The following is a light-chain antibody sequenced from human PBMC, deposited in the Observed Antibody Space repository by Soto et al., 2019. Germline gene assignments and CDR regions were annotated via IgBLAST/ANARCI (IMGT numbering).Light chain of an antibody. Sequence: EIVMTQSPGTLSLSPGERATLSCRASQTINNNFLGWYQQKPGQPPRLLIFAASRRATGIPDRFSGSGSGTDFTLPISRVEPGDVGVYYCQQYGSSPPYTFGLGTKLDIK. CDR2: AAS. J-gene: IGKJ2*01. V-gene: IGKV3-20*01. CDR1: QTINNNF. CDR3: QQYGSSPPYT.